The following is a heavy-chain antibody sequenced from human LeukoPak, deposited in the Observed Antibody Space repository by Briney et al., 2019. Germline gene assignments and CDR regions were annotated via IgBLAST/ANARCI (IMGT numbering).Heavy chain of an antibody. CDR1: GGSISSYY. CDR2: IYYSGST. CDR3: ARGMNIAARPAYYYYGMDV. J-gene: IGHJ6*02. D-gene: IGHD6-6*01. V-gene: IGHV4-59*01. Sequence: SETLSLTCTVSGGSISSYYWSWIRQPPGKGLEWIGYIYYSGSTNYNPSLKSRVTISVDTSKNQFSLKLSSVTAADTAVYYCARGMNIAARPAYYYYGMDVWGQGTTVTVSS.